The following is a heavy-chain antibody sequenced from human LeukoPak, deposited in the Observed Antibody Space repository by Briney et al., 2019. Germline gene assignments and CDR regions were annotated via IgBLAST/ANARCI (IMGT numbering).Heavy chain of an antibody. CDR3: ARRVGTSDCFDY. Sequence: SETLSLTCTVSGYSISSGFYWGWIRQPPGRGLEWIGNVYHGGSSYYNPSLKGRVAISLDTSKNQFSLNLYSVTAADTAVYYCARRVGTSDCFDYWGQGTLVTVSS. V-gene: IGHV4-38-2*02. CDR1: GYSISSGFY. CDR2: VYHGGSS. D-gene: IGHD2-21*02. J-gene: IGHJ4*02.